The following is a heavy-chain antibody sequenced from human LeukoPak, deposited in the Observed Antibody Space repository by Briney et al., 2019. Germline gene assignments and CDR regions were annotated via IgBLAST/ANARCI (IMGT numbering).Heavy chain of an antibody. CDR3: AMPYGGNSAEYFQH. CDR1: GFIFSDHY. Sequence: KPGGSLRLSCAASGFIFSDHYMSWIRQAPGKGLEWLSYSSSSGNTTHYADSVRGRFTISRDNSKNTLYLQMNSLRAEDTAVYYCAMPYGGNSAEYFQHWGQGTLVTVSS. V-gene: IGHV3-11*04. D-gene: IGHD4-23*01. CDR2: SSSSGNTT. J-gene: IGHJ1*01.